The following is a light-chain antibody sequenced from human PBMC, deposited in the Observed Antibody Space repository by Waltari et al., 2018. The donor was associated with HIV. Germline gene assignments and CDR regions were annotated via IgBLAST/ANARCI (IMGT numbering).Light chain of an antibody. J-gene: IGLJ3*02. V-gene: IGLV3-10*01. CDR2: EDS. CDR3: YSTDITSHQRV. CDR1: ALPKQY. Sequence: SSELTQPPSVSVSPGQTARITCSGDALPKQYSYCYQQRSGQAPVLVIYEDSKRPSGIPERFSGSSSGTMVTLTISGAQVEDEADYYCYSTDITSHQRVFGGGTKLTVL.